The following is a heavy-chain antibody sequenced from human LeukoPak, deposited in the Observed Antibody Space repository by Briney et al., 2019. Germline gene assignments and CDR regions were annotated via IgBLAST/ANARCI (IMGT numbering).Heavy chain of an antibody. CDR1: GFTFSSYA. V-gene: IGHV3-30-3*01. D-gene: IGHD3-22*01. CDR3: ARDVESHYYDSSGYPDY. J-gene: IGHJ4*02. Sequence: GRSLRLSCAASGFTFSSYATHWVRQAPGKGLEWVAVISYDGSNKYYADSVKGRFTISRDNSKNTLYLQMNSLRAEDTAVYYCARDVESHYYDSSGYPDYWGQGTLVTVSS. CDR2: ISYDGSNK.